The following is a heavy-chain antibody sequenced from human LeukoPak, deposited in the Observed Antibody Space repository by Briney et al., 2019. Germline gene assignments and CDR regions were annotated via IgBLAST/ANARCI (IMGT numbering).Heavy chain of an antibody. Sequence: SETLSLTCTVSGGSISSSSSYWGWIRQPPGKGLEWIGSIYHSGSTNYNPSLKSRVTISVDKSKNQFSLKLSSVTAADTAVYYCASQIAASYYFDYWGQGTLVTVSS. CDR2: IYHSGST. D-gene: IGHD6-6*01. V-gene: IGHV4-39*07. J-gene: IGHJ4*02. CDR3: ASQIAASYYFDY. CDR1: GGSISSSSSY.